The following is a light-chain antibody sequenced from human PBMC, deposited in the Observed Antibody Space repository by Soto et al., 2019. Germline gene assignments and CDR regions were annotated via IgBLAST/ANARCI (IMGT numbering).Light chain of an antibody. CDR2: EVS. CDR1: SSDVGAYNF. V-gene: IGLV2-14*01. Sequence: QSVLTQPASVSGSPGQSITISCTGTSSDVGAYNFVSWYQQHPGKAPKLIFYEVSNRPPGLSDRFSGSKSGTTASLTISGHQAEDEADYFCSSYTTNKTLLFGGGTKVTVL. CDR3: SSYTTNKTLL. J-gene: IGLJ2*01.